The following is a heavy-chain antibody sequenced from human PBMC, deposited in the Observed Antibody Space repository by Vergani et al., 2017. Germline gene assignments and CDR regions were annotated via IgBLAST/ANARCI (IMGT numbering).Heavy chain of an antibody. Sequence: QVQLQESGPGLVKPSETLSLTCTVSGGSVCSGSYYWSWIRQPAGKGLEWIGYIYYSGSTNYNPSLKSRVTISVDTSKNQFSLKLRSVTAADTAVYYCARGFDSWNAFDIWGQGTMLTVSS. CDR2: IYYSGST. CDR1: GGSVCSGSYY. CDR3: ARGFDSWNAFDI. D-gene: IGHD3-3*01. J-gene: IGHJ3*02. V-gene: IGHV4-61*10.